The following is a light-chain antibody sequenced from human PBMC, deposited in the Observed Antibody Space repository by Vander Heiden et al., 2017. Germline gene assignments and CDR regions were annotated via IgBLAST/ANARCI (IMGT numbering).Light chain of an antibody. CDR3: QHDYYDPPFT. V-gene: IGKV4-1*01. J-gene: IGKJ2*01. Sequence: DIVMTQSPDSLAVSLGERVTINCKSSQSLLYSANNKNYLAWYQQKPGQPPKLLIYWASTRESGVPDRFSGSGYGTDFTLTISSRQADDVAVYYCQHDYYDPPFTFGQGTKLEIK. CDR2: WAS. CDR1: QSLLYSANNKNY.